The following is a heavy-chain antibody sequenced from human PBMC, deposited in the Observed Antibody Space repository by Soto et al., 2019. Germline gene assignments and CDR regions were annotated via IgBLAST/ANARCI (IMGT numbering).Heavy chain of an antibody. CDR1: CGSISNDNY. J-gene: IGHJ2*01. CDR3: ARAFGGVYWYFDL. CDR2: INHRGST. V-gene: IGHV4-4*02. Sequence: PXQSLSLPCTVSCGSISNDNYWSWVRHSPGKGLEWIANINHRGSTNYNPSLKSRLTVSLDKSKNQFSLNLSGVAAADTAVYYCARAFGGVYWYFDLWGRGTLVTVSS. D-gene: IGHD3-10*01.